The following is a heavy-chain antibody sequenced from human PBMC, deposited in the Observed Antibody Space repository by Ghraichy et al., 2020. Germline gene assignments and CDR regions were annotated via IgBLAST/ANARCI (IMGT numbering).Heavy chain of an antibody. CDR2: INHSGST. D-gene: IGHD4-17*01. V-gene: IGHV4-34*01. J-gene: IGHJ3*02. CDR3: ARVGEMTTVTLDAFDI. CDR1: GGSFSGYY. Sequence: SETLSLTCAVYGGSFSGYYWSWIRQPPGKGLEWIGEINHSGSTNYNPYLKSRVPISVDTSKNQFSLKLSPVTAADTAVYYCARVGEMTTVTLDAFDIWGQGTMVTVSS.